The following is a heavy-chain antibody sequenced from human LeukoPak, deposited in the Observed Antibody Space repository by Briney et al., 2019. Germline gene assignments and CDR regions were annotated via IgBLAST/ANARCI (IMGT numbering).Heavy chain of an antibody. CDR1: GFTFSDYY. Sequence: GGSLSLSCAASGFTFSDYYMNWIRQAPGKGLEWVSYISSSGSTIYYADSVKGRFTISRDNAKNSLYLQMNSLRAEDTAVYYCATRPRYSSSWYSKQGIDYWGQGTLVTVSS. D-gene: IGHD6-13*01. CDR2: ISSSGSTI. CDR3: ATRPRYSSSWYSKQGIDY. V-gene: IGHV3-11*01. J-gene: IGHJ4*02.